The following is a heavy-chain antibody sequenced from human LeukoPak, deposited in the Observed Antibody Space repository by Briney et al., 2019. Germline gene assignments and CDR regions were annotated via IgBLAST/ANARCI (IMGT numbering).Heavy chain of an antibody. V-gene: IGHV4-59*12. CDR1: GGSISSYY. CDR3: ARGMATQFYYYYYYMDV. D-gene: IGHD5-24*01. Sequence: PSETLSLTCTVSGGSISSYYWNWIRQPPGKGLEWIGYIYYSGSTNYNPSLKSRVTISVDTSKNQFSLKLSSVTAADTAVYYCARGMATQFYYYYYYMDVWGKGTTVTVSS. CDR2: IYYSGST. J-gene: IGHJ6*03.